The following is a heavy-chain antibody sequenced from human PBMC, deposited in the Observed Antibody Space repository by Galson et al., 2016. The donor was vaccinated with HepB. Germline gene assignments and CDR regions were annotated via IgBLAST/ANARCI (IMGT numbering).Heavy chain of an antibody. J-gene: IGHJ6*02. V-gene: IGHV3-9*01. Sequence: SLRLSCAASGFSFENFAMHWVRQVPGKGLEWVSGISWNTDNVGYAASVKGRFTISRDNAKNFLYLQMSSLRAEDTDSYHCVTDVASGSGKYYSGGRLQTYSHYDLDVWGHGTAVTVSS. CDR1: GFSFENFA. D-gene: IGHD3-10*01. CDR2: ISWNTDNV. CDR3: VTDVASGSGKYYSGGRLQTYSHYDLDV.